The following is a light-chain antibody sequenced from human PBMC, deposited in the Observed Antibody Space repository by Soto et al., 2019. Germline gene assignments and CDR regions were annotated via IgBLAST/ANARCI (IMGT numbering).Light chain of an antibody. V-gene: IGLV2-11*01. CDR3: CSYAGNYTVV. CDR1: SSDVGGYNF. J-gene: IGLJ2*01. CDR2: DVS. Sequence: QSALTQPRSVSGSPGQSVTISCTGTSSDVGGYNFVSWYQQHPGKAPKLMISDVSKRPSGVPDRFSGSKSGNAASLTISGLQAEDEADYYCCSYAGNYTVVFGGGTKVTVL.